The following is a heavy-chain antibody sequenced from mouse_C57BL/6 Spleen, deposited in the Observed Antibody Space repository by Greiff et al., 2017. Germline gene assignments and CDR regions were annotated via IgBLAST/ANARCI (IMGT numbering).Heavy chain of an antibody. Sequence: VKLQESGAELVKPGASVKMSCKASGYTFTDYPMHWVKQSHGKSLEWIGYINPDNGTTNYNEKFKGKATLTVEKSSSTVYLQLSRLTSDDSAVYYCARREGHGYGCGCADWGKGTMVTVSA. CDR1: GYTFTDYP. J-gene: IGHJ3*01. D-gene: IGHD2-2*01. CDR2: INPDNGTT. CDR3: ARREGHGYGCGCAD. V-gene: IGHV1-47*01.